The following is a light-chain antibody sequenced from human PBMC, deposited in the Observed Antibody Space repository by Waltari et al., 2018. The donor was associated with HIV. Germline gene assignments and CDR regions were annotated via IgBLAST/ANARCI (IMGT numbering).Light chain of an antibody. CDR2: RAS. J-gene: IGKJ4*01. V-gene: IGKV1-5*03. CDR3: QQYYSSPLT. CDR1: QSISIL. Sequence: LTQPPSTLSASGGDRVTITCRASQSISILLAWYQQKPGKAPKLLIYRASRLESGVPARFSGSGSGTKFTLTISSLQADDVAIYYCQQYYSSPLTFGRGTKVEI.